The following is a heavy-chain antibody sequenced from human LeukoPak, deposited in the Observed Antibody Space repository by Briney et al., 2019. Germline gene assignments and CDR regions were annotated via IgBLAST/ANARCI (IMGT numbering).Heavy chain of an antibody. Sequence: GGSLRLSCAASGFTFSNYAMSWVRQAPGKGLEWVGFIRSKAYGGTTEYAASVKGRFTISRDDSKSIAYLQMNSLKSEDTAVYYCTRPHDYWGQGTLVTVSS. CDR2: IRSKAYGGTT. V-gene: IGHV3-49*04. CDR1: GFTFSNYA. CDR3: TRPHDY. J-gene: IGHJ4*02.